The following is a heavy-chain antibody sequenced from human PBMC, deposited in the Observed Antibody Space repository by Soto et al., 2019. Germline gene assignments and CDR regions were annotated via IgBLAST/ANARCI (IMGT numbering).Heavy chain of an antibody. CDR2: IYYSGST. CDR3: ARRYGWAFDI. V-gene: IGHV4-31*03. J-gene: IGHJ3*02. CDR1: GGSISSGGYY. Sequence: SETLSLTCTVSGGSISSGGYYWSWIRQHPGKGLEWIGYIYYSGSTYYNPSLKSRVTISVDTSKNQFSLKLSSVTAADTAVYYCARRYGWAFDIWGQGTTVTVSS. D-gene: IGHD3-16*01.